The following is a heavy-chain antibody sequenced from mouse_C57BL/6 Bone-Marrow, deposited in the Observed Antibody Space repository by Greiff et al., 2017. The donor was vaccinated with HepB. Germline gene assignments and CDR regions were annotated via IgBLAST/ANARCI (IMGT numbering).Heavy chain of an antibody. CDR3: ARHEAVITTPHWYFDV. CDR1: GYTFTEYT. D-gene: IGHD1-1*01. CDR2: FYPGSGSI. V-gene: IGHV1-62-2*01. J-gene: IGHJ1*03. Sequence: QVQLKESGAELVKPGASVKLSCKASGYTFTEYTIYWVKQRSGQGLEWIGWFYPGSGSIKYNEKFKDKATLTADKSSSTVYMALSRLTSEDSAVYFCARHEAVITTPHWYFDVWGTGPTVTVSS.